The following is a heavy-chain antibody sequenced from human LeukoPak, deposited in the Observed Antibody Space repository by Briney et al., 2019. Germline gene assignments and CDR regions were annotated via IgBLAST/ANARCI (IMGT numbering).Heavy chain of an antibody. V-gene: IGHV4-39*01. D-gene: IGHD2-15*01. CDR1: GGSISSSSYS. Sequence: SETLSLTCPVSGGSISSSSYSWGWIRQPLGTGLEWFGRFYYSGSTYYNPSLKSRVTISVDTSKNQFSLKLSPVTAADTAVYYCARHKDIVVVVAATPSYWFDPWGQGTLVTVSS. CDR3: ARHKDIVVVVAATPSYWFDP. J-gene: IGHJ5*02. CDR2: FYYSGST.